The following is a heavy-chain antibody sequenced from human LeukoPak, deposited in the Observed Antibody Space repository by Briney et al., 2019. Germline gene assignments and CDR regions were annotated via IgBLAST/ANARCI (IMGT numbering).Heavy chain of an antibody. CDR1: GGSFSGYY. CDR2: INHSGST. J-gene: IGHJ6*02. CDR3: ATRGYCSGGSCYIAYYAMDV. V-gene: IGHV4-34*01. D-gene: IGHD2-15*01. Sequence: SETLSLTCAVYGGSFSGYYWSWIRQPPGKGLEWIGEINHSGSTNYNPSLKSRVTISVDTSKNQFSLKLSSVTAADTAVYYCATRGYCSGGSCYIAYYAMDVWGQGTTVTVSS.